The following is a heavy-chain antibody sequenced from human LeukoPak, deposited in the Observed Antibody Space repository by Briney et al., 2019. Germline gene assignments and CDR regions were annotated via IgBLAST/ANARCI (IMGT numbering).Heavy chain of an antibody. CDR1: GFTFSTYA. CDR3: ARGAYHDSSGPYDY. CDR2: ISNDGTDK. D-gene: IGHD3-22*01. J-gene: IGHJ4*02. V-gene: IGHV3-30*04. Sequence: GGSLRLSCVASGFTFSTYALHWVRQTPGKGLEWVAVISNDGTDKYYADSVKGRFTISRDNSKNTVYLQMNSLRTEDTAVYYCARGAYHDSSGPYDYWGQGTLVTVSS.